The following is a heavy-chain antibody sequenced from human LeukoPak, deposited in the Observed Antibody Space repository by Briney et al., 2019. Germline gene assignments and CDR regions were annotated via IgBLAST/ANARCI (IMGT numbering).Heavy chain of an antibody. CDR3: ATVGPCCSNWYP. CDR1: GFTFNSYW. Sequence: GGSLRLSCAASGFTFNSYWMNWVRQAPGKGLEWVANIKRDGSEKYYVDSVKGRFTISRDNAKNSLDLQMYSLRVEDTAVYYCATVGPCCSNWYPWGQGTLVTVSS. J-gene: IGHJ5*02. D-gene: IGHD6-13*01. CDR2: IKRDGSEK. V-gene: IGHV3-7*03.